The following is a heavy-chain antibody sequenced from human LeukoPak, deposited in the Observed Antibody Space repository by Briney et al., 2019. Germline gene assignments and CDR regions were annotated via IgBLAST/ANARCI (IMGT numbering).Heavy chain of an antibody. CDR2: IIPIFGTA. CDR1: GGTFSSYA. V-gene: IGHV1-69*13. CDR3: ARRYYYDSSGHRHFDY. D-gene: IGHD3-22*01. J-gene: IGHJ4*02. Sequence: SVKVSCKASGGTFSSYAISWVRQAPGQGLEWMGGIIPIFGTANYEQKFQGRVTITADESTSTAYMELSSLRSEDTAVYYCARRYYYDSSGHRHFDYWGQGTLVTVSS.